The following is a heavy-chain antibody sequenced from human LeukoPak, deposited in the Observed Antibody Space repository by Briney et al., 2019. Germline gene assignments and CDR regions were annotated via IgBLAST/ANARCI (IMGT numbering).Heavy chain of an antibody. CDR3: AGGLWGPQGMDI. J-gene: IGHJ4*02. D-gene: IGHD7-27*01. CDR2: IYYSGAT. CDR1: GSSISSYF. V-gene: IGHV4-59*13. Sequence: SETLSLTCGVSGSSISSYFWSWIRQPPGKGLQYLGYIYYSGATNYNPSLKSRVTISIDTSKNQFSLRLTSVTATDTALYYCAGGLWGPQGMDIWGEGTLVTASS.